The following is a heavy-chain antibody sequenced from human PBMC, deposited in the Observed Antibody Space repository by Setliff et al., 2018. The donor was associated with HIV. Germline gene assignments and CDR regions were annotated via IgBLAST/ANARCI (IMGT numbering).Heavy chain of an antibody. Sequence: PSETLSLTCAVYGGSFTGYFWSWIRQSPGKGLEWIGEINDSGDTNYNPSLKSRVTISVVTSKNQFSLGLTSVTAADTGVYYCARGGLRQWNGFWGQGTLVTVSS. CDR1: GGSFTGYF. D-gene: IGHD3-3*01. J-gene: IGHJ4*02. CDR3: ARGGLRQWNGF. V-gene: IGHV4-34*01. CDR2: INDSGDT.